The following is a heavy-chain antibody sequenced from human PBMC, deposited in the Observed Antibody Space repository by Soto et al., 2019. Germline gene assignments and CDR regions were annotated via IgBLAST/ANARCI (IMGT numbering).Heavy chain of an antibody. V-gene: IGHV2-5*02. Sequence: QITLKESGPTLVKPPQTLTLTCIFSGFSFSADGVGVGWIRQPPGKALEWLALIYWDDDTRYRPSLKSRLTITKDSSKNQVVLTMTNMDPVETATYYCAHAFGGTSWPNDAFDVWGQGTVVTVSS. D-gene: IGHD3-16*01. CDR1: GFSFSADGVG. CDR3: AHAFGGTSWPNDAFDV. CDR2: IYWDDDT. J-gene: IGHJ3*01.